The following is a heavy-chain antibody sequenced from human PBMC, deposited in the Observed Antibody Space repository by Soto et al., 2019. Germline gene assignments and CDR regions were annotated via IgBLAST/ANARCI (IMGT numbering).Heavy chain of an antibody. Sequence: EVQLLESGGGLVQPGGSLRLSCVGSGFFFSSYTMTWVRQAPGTGLEWVSSFSATSENTYYADSVRGRFTISRDNSKNTLFLQMNSLTAEDTAMYYCAKARDQQWVRLPFDYWGQGTLVIVSS. V-gene: IGHV3-23*01. J-gene: IGHJ4*02. CDR3: AKARDQQWVRLPFDY. CDR1: GFFFSSYT. D-gene: IGHD6-19*01. CDR2: FSATSENT.